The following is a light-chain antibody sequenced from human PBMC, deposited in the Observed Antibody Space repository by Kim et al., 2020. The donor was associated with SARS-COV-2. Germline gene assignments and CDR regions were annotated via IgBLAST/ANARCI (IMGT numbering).Light chain of an antibody. CDR3: QQYGSSPYT. J-gene: IGKJ2*01. CDR2: GAS. V-gene: IGKV3-20*01. Sequence: EIVLTQSPGTLSLSPGERATLSCRASQTIDSIYLAWYQQKPGQAPRLLIYGASSRPIGIPDKFSGSGSGTDFTLTISRLEPEDFAVYYCQQYGSSPYTFGQGTKLEI. CDR1: QTIDSIY.